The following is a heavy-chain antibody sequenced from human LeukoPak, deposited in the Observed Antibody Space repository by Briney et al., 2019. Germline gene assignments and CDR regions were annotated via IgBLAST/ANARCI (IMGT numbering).Heavy chain of an antibody. CDR2: IYYSGST. V-gene: IGHV4-39*01. Sequence: SETLSLTCTVSGGSISSSSYYWGWIRQPPGKGLEWIGSIYYSGSTYYNPSLKSRATISVDTSKNQFSLKLSSVTAADTAVYYCARPREGGVGIYDYVWGSYTKPRRDAFDIWGQGTMVTVSS. D-gene: IGHD3-16*01. J-gene: IGHJ3*02. CDR1: GGSISSSSYY. CDR3: ARPREGGVGIYDYVWGSYTKPRRDAFDI.